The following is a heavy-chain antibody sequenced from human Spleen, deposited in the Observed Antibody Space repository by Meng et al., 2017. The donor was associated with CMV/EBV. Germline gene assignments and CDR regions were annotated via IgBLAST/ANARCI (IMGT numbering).Heavy chain of an antibody. Sequence: GGSLRLSCEGSGFNFSVYGMHWVRQAPGKGLEWVTIISNDGSEKYYADSVKGRFTVSRDNSKKTLYLQMNRLTTEDMGVYYCARGLFYWGQGTLVTVSS. J-gene: IGHJ4*02. CDR2: ISNDGSEK. V-gene: IGHV3-30-3*01. CDR3: ARGLFY. CDR1: GFNFSVYG.